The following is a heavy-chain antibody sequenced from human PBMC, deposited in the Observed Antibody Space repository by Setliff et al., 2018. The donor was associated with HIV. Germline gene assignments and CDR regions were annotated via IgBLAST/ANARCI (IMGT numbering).Heavy chain of an antibody. D-gene: IGHD2-15*01. CDR2: MNTATGHP. V-gene: IGHV1-3*04. CDR3: ARDRGYCSGASCYGLDY. CDR1: GYIFTTYA. J-gene: IGHJ4*02. Sequence: ASVKVSCKASGYIFTTYALNWVRQAPGQGLEWMGWMNTATGHPTYSHKFQGRVSITRDTSANTAYMELSSLRSEDTAVYYCARDRGYCSGASCYGLDYWGQGTLVTVSS.